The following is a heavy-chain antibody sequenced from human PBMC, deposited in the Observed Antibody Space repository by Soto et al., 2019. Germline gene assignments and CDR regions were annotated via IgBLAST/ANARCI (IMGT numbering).Heavy chain of an antibody. Sequence: APVKVSCKASGYTFTSYGISWVRQAPGQGLEWMGWISAYNGNTNYAQKLQGRVTMTTDTSTSTAYMELRSLRSDDTAVYYCARGRGFWSGYSTDDDAFDIWGQGTMVTVSS. CDR1: GYTFTSYG. V-gene: IGHV1-18*01. CDR3: ARGRGFWSGYSTDDDAFDI. D-gene: IGHD3-3*01. J-gene: IGHJ3*02. CDR2: ISAYNGNT.